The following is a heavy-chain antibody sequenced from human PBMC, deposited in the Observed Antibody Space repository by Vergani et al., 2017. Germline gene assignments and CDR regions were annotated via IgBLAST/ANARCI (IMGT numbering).Heavy chain of an antibody. CDR2: ISSSGRTI. CDR1: GFTFSDYY. J-gene: IGHJ6*02. D-gene: IGHD2-2*02. Sequence: QVQLVESGGGLVKPGGSLRLSCAASGFTFSDYYMSWIRQAPGKGLEWVSYISSSGRTIYYADSVKGRFTISRDTAKNSLYLQMNSLRAEDTAVYYCARDVGASAVGYQLLYGGLRYYYYGMDVWGQGTTVTVSS. V-gene: IGHV3-11*01. CDR3: ARDVGASAVGYQLLYGGLRYYYYGMDV.